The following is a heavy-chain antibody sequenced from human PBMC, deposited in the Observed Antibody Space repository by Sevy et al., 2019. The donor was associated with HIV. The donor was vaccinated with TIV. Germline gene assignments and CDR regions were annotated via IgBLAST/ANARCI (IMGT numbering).Heavy chain of an antibody. CDR3: ARTEPGIAAYGMDV. CDR2: MNPNSGNT. D-gene: IGHD6-13*01. J-gene: IGHJ6*02. CDR1: GYTFTSYD. Sequence: ASVKVSCKASGYTFTSYDINWVRQATGQGLEWMGWMNPNSGNTGYAQKFQGRVTMTRNTSISTAYMELSSLRSEDTAVHYCARTEPGIAAYGMDVWGQGTTVTVSS. V-gene: IGHV1-8*01.